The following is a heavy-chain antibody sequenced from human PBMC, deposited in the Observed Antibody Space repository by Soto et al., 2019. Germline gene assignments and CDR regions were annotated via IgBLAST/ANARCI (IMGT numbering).Heavy chain of an antibody. CDR1: GGTFSSYA. V-gene: IGHV1-69*01. J-gene: IGHJ4*02. CDR2: IIPIFGTA. Sequence: QVQLVQSGAEVKKPGSSVKVSCKASGGTFSSYAISWVRQAPGQGLEWMGGIIPIFGTANYAQKFQGRVTITVDESTSTAYMELSSLRSEDTAVYYCARDRRTKGYYDSSGYPYFDYWGQGTLVTVSS. CDR3: ARDRRTKGYYDSSGYPYFDY. D-gene: IGHD3-22*01.